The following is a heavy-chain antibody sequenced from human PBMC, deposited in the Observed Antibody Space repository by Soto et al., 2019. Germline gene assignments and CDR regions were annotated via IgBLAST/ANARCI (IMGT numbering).Heavy chain of an antibody. CDR2: IYYSGST. Sequence: TLSLTCTVSGGSISSGDYYWSWIRQPPGKGLEWIGYIYYSGSTYYNPSLKSRVTISVDTSKNQFSLKLSSVTAADTAVYYCARHHDYYYGMDVWGQGTTVTV. V-gene: IGHV4-30-4*01. CDR3: ARHHDYYYGMDV. CDR1: GGSISSGDYY. J-gene: IGHJ6*02.